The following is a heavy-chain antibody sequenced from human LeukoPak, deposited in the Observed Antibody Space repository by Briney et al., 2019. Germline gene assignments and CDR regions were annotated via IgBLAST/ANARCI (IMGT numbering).Heavy chain of an antibody. CDR3: ASIDCSSSSCLD. CDR1: GFSFSSYS. CDR2: IRSSGSMI. Sequence: GGSLRLSCETSGFSFSSYSMNWVRQAPGRGLEWVSYIRSSGSMIYYADSGKGRFTISRDNAQNSVYLQINRLRDEDTAVYYCASIDCSSSSCLDWGQGTLVTVSS. V-gene: IGHV3-48*02. D-gene: IGHD2-2*01. J-gene: IGHJ4*02.